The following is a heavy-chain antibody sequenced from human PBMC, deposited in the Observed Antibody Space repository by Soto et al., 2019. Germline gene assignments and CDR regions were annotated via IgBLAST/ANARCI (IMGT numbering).Heavy chain of an antibody. Sequence: VQVLESGGGLVQPGGSLRLSYSVSGFAFGGLTMTWVRQAPGKGLEWVSSISGSAAGTYYADSVQGRFTISRDNSKSTLYLQMNSLRVEDTAEYYCTRGGVGTTGSCDFWGQGTLVAVSS. J-gene: IGHJ4*02. D-gene: IGHD6-13*01. V-gene: IGHV3-23*01. CDR2: ISGSAAGT. CDR3: TRGGVGTTGSCDF. CDR1: GFAFGGLT.